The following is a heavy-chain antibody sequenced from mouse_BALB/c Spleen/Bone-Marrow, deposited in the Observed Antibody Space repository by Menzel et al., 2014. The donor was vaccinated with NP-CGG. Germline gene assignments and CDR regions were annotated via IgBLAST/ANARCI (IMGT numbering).Heavy chain of an antibody. Sequence: LVESGGDLVKPGGSLKLSCAASGFTFSSYGMSWVRQTPDKRLEWVATISSGGSHTYYPDSVKGRFTISRDNAKNTLYLQMSSLKSEDTAIYYCARRGYDNSYWYFGVWGAGTTVTVSS. CDR3: ARRGYDNSYWYFGV. CDR1: GFTFSSYG. J-gene: IGHJ1*01. CDR2: ISSGGSHT. D-gene: IGHD2-10*02. V-gene: IGHV5-6*02.